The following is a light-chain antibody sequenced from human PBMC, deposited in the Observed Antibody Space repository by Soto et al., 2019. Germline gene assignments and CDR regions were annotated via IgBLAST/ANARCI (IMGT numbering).Light chain of an antibody. V-gene: IGKV1-5*01. CDR2: DAS. J-gene: IGKJ1*01. CDR1: QSISIW. CDR3: QQYNSYSGT. Sequence: DIQIAQSPSTLSASLGDRATLTCRASQSISIWLAWYQQKKGKAPKILIYDASSLESGVPSRFSGSGSGTEFTLTISRLQPDDFAGYYCQQYNSYSGTFGQGTKVDIK.